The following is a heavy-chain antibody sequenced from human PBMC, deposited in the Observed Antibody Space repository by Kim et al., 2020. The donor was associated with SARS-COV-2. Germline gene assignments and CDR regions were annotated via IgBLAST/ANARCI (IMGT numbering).Heavy chain of an antibody. CDR1: GGSFSGHY. V-gene: IGHV4-34*01. CDR3: ARGRAGVVPAPILGIGPHYAYFIMDV. CDR2: IHQSGST. Sequence: SETLSLTCAVYGGSFSGHYWSWIRQPPGKGLEWIGEIHQSGSTNYNPSMKSRVTISIDTSKNQFSLNLGSVAAADTGFYYFARGRAGVVPAPILGIGPHYAYFIMDVWGHGTTVTVPS. D-gene: IGHD2-2*02. J-gene: IGHJ6*02.